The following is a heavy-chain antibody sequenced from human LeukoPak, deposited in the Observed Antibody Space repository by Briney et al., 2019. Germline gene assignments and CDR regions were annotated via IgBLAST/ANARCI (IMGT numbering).Heavy chain of an antibody. V-gene: IGHV7-4-1*02. CDR1: GYTFTGYA. CDR2: LNTNTGNP. CDR3: ARDPIGVLSGWPTFDY. D-gene: IGHD6-19*01. J-gene: IGHJ4*02. Sequence: ASVKVSCKASGYTFTGYAMNWVRQAPGQGLEWMGWLNTNTGNPTYAQGFTGRFVFSLDTSVSTAYLQISSLKAEDTAVFYCARDPIGVLSGWPTFDYWGQGTLVTVSS.